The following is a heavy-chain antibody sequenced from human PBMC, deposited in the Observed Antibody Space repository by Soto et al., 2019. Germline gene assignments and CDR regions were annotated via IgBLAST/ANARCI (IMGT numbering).Heavy chain of an antibody. CDR2: IKQDGSEK. CDR1: GFTFSSYW. CDR3: ARGRLRGLIQLWLPEKWFDP. J-gene: IGHJ5*02. D-gene: IGHD5-18*01. V-gene: IGHV3-7*03. Sequence: EVQLVESGGGLVQPGGSLRLSCAASGFTFSSYWMSWVRQAPGKGLEWVANIKQDGSEKYYVDSVKGRFTISRDNAKNSLYLQMNSLRAEDTAVYYCARGRLRGLIQLWLPEKWFDPWGQGTLVTVSS.